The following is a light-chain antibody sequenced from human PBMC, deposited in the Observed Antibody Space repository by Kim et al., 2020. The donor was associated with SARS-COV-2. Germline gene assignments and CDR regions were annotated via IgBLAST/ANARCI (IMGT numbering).Light chain of an antibody. CDR2: AAS. CDR3: KQSNSTPYT. CDR1: QSVGIS. J-gene: IGKJ2*01. Sequence: DIQMTQSPSSLSASVGDRLTITCRASQSVGISLNWYQQMPGKAPKLLIYAASFLQSGVPTRISAGGSGTEFTLTISGLQPEDFDIYFCKQSNSTPYTFGPGTKLEI. V-gene: IGKV1-39*01.